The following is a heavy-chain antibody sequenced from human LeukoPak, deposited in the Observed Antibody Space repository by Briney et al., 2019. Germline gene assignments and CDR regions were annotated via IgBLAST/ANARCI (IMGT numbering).Heavy chain of an antibody. D-gene: IGHD3-3*02. CDR3: ARGAFLEWLLFDYYYYGMDV. CDR1: GYTFTSYG. V-gene: IGHV1-18*01. CDR2: ISAYNGNT. J-gene: IGHJ6*02. Sequence: GASVKVSCKASGYTFTSYGISWVRQAPGQGLEWMGWISAYNGNTNYAQKLQGRVTMTTDTSTSTAYMELRSLRSDDTAVYYCARGAFLEWLLFDYYYYGMDVWGQGTTVTVSS.